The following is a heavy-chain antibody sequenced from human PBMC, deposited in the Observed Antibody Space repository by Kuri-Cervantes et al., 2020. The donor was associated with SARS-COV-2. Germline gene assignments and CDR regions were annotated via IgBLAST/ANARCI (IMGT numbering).Heavy chain of an antibody. J-gene: IGHJ6*02. CDR1: GGSISGYY. Sequence: SETLSLTCTASGGSISGYYWSWIRQPPGKGLEWIAYIYYSGGTNYNPSLKSRVPITVDTSKNKFPLSLSSVTTADTAVYYCARSPVDYDIWRAIDPKKYYYGMDVWGQGTTVTVSS. CDR3: ARSPVDYDIWRAIDPKKYYYGMDV. CDR2: IYYSGGT. V-gene: IGHV4-59*01. D-gene: IGHD3-3*01.